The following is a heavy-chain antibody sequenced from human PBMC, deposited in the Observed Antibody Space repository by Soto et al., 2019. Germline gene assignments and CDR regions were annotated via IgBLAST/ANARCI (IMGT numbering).Heavy chain of an antibody. V-gene: IGHV3-53*02. J-gene: IGHJ4*02. D-gene: IGHD3-3*01. CDR1: GFTVSSNY. CDR3: ARGVGSNYDFWSGYLYYFDY. Sequence: EVQLVETGGGLIQPGGSLRLSCAASGFTVSSNYMSWVRQAPGKGLEWVSVIYSGGSTYYADSVKGRFTISRDNSKNELYLQMNSVRAEDTAVYYCARGVGSNYDFWSGYLYYFDYWGQGTLVTVSS. CDR2: IYSGGST.